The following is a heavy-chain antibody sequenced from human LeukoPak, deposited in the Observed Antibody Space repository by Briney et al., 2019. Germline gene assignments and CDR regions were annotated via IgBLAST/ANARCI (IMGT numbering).Heavy chain of an antibody. D-gene: IGHD3-10*01. Sequence: GGSLRLSCVASGFSLSNFQMYWVRQAPGKGLEWVSIISLDGSTEFYADSVKGRFTISRDTASNTMHLEMNNLRIEDTAVYYCMRDYMGWFDPWGQGSLVTVSS. J-gene: IGHJ5*02. V-gene: IGHV3-30-3*01. CDR2: ISLDGSTE. CDR3: MRDYMGWFDP. CDR1: GFSLSNFQ.